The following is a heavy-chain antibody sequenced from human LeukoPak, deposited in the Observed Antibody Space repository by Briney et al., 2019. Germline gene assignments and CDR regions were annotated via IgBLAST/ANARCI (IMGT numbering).Heavy chain of an antibody. D-gene: IGHD3-9*01. CDR2: INPNSGGT. V-gene: IGHV1-2*02. CDR3: AREAAEYRAFDI. J-gene: IGHJ4*02. CDR1: GGTFSSYA. Sequence: ASVKVSCKASGGTFSSYAIHWVRQAPGQGLEWMGWINPNSGGTNYAQKFQGRVTMTRDTSISTAYMELSRLRSDDTAVYYCAREAAEYRAFDIWGQGTLVTVSS.